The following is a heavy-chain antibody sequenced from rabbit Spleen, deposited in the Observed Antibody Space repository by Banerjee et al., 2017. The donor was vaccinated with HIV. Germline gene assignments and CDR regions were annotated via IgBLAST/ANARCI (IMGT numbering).Heavy chain of an antibody. V-gene: IGHV1S40*01. Sequence: QSLEESGGGLVEPEASLTLTCKASGFSFNSGYDMCWVRQAPGKGLEWIACIYAGSSGNTYSATWAKGRFTISKTSPTTVTLQMTSLTAADTATYFCARDTSTSFSTYGMDLWGPGPLVTVS. CDR2: IYAGSSGNT. CDR3: ARDTSTSFSTYGMDL. CDR1: GFSFNSGYD. J-gene: IGHJ6*01. D-gene: IGHD1-1*01.